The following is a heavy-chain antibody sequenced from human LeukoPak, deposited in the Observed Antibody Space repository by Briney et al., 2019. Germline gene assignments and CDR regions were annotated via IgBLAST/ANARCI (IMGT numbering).Heavy chain of an antibody. CDR3: ARSLTDEVDAFDI. CDR1: GFTFSNYN. V-gene: IGHV1-8*03. Sequence: ASVKVSCKASGFTFSNYNINWVRQATGQGLEWMGRMTPNSVHTDFAQKFQGRVTITRSFSKNTAYMELSSLRFEDTAVYYCARSLTDEVDAFDIWGQGTMVTVSS. CDR2: MTPNSVHT. J-gene: IGHJ3*02.